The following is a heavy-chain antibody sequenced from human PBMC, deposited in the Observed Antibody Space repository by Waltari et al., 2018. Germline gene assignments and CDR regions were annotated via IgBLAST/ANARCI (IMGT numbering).Heavy chain of an antibody. D-gene: IGHD2-15*01. Sequence: QVQLVQSGAEVKKPGSSVKVSCKASGGTFSSYAISWVRQAPGQGLEWMGRIIPIFGTANYAQKFQGRVPITADKSTSTAYMELSSLRSEDTAVYYCARDRANIVVVVVAAPEGMDVWGQGTTVTVSS. CDR1: GGTFSSYA. J-gene: IGHJ6*02. CDR3: ARDRANIVVVVVAAPEGMDV. CDR2: IIPIFGTA. V-gene: IGHV1-69*08.